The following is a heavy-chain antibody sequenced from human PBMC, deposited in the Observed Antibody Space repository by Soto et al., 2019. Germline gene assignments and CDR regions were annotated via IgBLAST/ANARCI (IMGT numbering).Heavy chain of an antibody. J-gene: IGHJ4*02. CDR2: ISYDGSNT. CDR1: GFTFSSYG. D-gene: IGHD1-26*01. CDR3: AKEGGLSGSYYISSSYYLDY. Sequence: QVQLVESGGGVVQPGRSLRISCAASGFTFSSYGMHWVRQAPGKGLEWVAIISYDGSNTYYADSVKGRFTISRDNSKNTLYLQMNSLRAEDTSVYYCAKEGGLSGSYYISSSYYLDYWGQGTLVTVSS. V-gene: IGHV3-30*18.